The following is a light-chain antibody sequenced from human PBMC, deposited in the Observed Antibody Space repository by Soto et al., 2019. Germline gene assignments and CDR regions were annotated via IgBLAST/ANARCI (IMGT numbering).Light chain of an antibody. CDR2: GGS. J-gene: IGKJ1*01. CDR1: QSVSSNH. CDR3: QQYSSSRT. V-gene: IGKV3-20*01. Sequence: DIVLTQSPGTLSLSPGERATLSCRASQSVSSNHLAWYQQTPGQAPRLLIYGGSSRATGIPVRFSGSGSETDFTLTITRLEPEDFAVYYCQQYSSSRTFGQGTKV.